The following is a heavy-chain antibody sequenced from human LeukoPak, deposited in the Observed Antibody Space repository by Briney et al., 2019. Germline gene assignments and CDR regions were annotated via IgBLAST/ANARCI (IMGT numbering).Heavy chain of an antibody. D-gene: IGHD2-15*01. CDR2: IYENGGAT. Sequence: PGGSLRLSCVGSGFTFRSHAMSWVRQAPEKGLEFVSGIYENGGATYYADSVKGRFSISRDNSKNTLFLQMNSLRAEDTAVYYCAENLYCGGGSCYPSALGMDVWGQGTTVTVSS. CDR1: GFTFRSHA. CDR3: AENLYCGGGSCYPSALGMDV. V-gene: IGHV3-23*01. J-gene: IGHJ6*02.